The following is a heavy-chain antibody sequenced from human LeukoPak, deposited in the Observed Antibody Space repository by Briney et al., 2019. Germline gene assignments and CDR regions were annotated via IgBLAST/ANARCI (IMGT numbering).Heavy chain of an antibody. CDR1: GYYISSGYH. V-gene: IGHV4-38-2*01. Sequence: SETLSLTCGVSGYYISSGYHWGWIRQPPGKGLEWTGSIYHTGSTYYNPSLQSRVTISLDSSKNQFSLKLTSATAADTAVYYCASGGTALVMALTYYFDTWGQGTPVTVSS. CDR2: IYHTGST. CDR3: ASGGTALVMALTYYFDT. J-gene: IGHJ4*02. D-gene: IGHD5-18*01.